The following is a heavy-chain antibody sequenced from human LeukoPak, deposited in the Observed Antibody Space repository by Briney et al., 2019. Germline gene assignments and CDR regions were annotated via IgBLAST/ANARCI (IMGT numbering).Heavy chain of an antibody. CDR3: ARSRSGSGPNWFDP. J-gene: IGHJ5*02. CDR2: ISSSSSYI. V-gene: IGHV3-21*01. Sequence: GGSLRLSCAASGFTFSSYTMNWVRQAPGKGLEWVSSISSSSSYIYYADSVKGRFTISRDNAKNSLYLQMNSLRAEDTAVYYCARSRSGSGPNWFDPWGQGTLVTVSS. CDR1: GFTFSSYT. D-gene: IGHD3-10*01.